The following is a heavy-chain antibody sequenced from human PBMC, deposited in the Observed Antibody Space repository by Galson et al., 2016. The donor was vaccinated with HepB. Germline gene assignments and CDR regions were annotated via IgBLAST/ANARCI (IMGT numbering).Heavy chain of an antibody. CDR1: GFTFSNYA. V-gene: IGHV3-30*04. Sequence: SLRLSCAASGFTFSNYAMHWVRQAPGKGLEWVAVMSHDGSNKYYADSVKGRFTISRDNAKKTLNLQLNSLRPEDTAFYYCARGDYGGYGLDVWGQGTTVTGSS. D-gene: IGHD4-23*01. J-gene: IGHJ6*02. CDR3: ARGDYGGYGLDV. CDR2: MSHDGSNK.